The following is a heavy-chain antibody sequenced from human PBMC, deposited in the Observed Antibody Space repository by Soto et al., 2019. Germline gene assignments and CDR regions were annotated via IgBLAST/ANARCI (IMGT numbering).Heavy chain of an antibody. Sequence: ASVKVSCKASGYTFTGYYMHWVRQAPGQGLEWMGWINPNSGGTNYAQKFQGWVTMTRDTSISTAYMELSRLRSDDTAVYYCARWGIVVVPAAPGAGGAFDIWGQGTMVTVSS. CDR2: INPNSGGT. CDR3: ARWGIVVVPAAPGAGGAFDI. CDR1: GYTFTGYY. D-gene: IGHD2-2*01. V-gene: IGHV1-2*04. J-gene: IGHJ3*02.